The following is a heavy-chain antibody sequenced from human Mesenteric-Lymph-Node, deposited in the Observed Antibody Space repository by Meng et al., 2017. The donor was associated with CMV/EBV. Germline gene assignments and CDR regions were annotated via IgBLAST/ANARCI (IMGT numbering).Heavy chain of an antibody. Sequence: GGSLRLSCAASGFTFSSYEMNWVRQAPGKGLEWVSYISSGGSTIYYADSVKGRFTISRDNAKNSLYLQMNSLRAEDTAVYYCARVGSSWYWFDPWGQGTLVTVSS. CDR2: ISSGGSTI. V-gene: IGHV3-48*03. CDR3: ARVGSSWYWFDP. D-gene: IGHD6-13*01. CDR1: GFTFSSYE. J-gene: IGHJ5*02.